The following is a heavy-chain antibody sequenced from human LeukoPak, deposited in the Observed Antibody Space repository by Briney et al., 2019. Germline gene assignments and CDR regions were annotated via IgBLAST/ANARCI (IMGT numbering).Heavy chain of an antibody. V-gene: IGHV3-7*05. J-gene: IGHJ4*02. CDR1: GFTFSTYW. CDR2: IKEDGSEK. Sequence: GGSLRLSCAAPGFTFSTYWMSWVRQAPGKGLEWVANIKEDGSEKYYVDSVKGRFTIARDNAKNSLYLQMNSLRAEDTAVYYCAREVKAVPGDESFDYWGQGTLVTVSS. CDR3: AREVKAVPGDESFDY. D-gene: IGHD6-19*01.